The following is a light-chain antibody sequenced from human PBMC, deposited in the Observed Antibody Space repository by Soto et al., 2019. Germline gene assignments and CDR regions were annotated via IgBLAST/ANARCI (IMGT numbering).Light chain of an antibody. V-gene: IGLV3-21*02. CDR2: DVS. J-gene: IGLJ7*01. Sequence: SYELTQPPSVSVAPGQTAKITCGGNNIRSKSVHWYQQKPGQAPVLVIYDVSDRPSGIPERFSGSNSGNTATLTISGVEVGDEADYYCQVWDSSSEHAVFGGGTQRTVL. CDR3: QVWDSSSEHAV. CDR1: NIRSKS.